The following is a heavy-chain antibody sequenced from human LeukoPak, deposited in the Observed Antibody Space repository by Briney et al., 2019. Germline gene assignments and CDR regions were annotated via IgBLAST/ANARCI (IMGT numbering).Heavy chain of an antibody. V-gene: IGHV4-34*01. CDR1: GGSFSGYY. Sequence: SETLSLTCAVYGGSFSGYYWSWIRQPPGKGLEWIGEINHSGSTNYNPSLKSRVTISVDTSKNQFSLKLSSVTAADTAVYYCARGFTPDYWGQGTLVTVSS. CDR2: INHSGST. J-gene: IGHJ4*02. CDR3: ARGFTPDY.